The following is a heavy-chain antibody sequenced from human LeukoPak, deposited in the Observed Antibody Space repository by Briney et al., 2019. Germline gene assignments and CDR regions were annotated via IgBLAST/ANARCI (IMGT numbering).Heavy chain of an antibody. CDR1: GFTFSSYD. D-gene: IGHD6-25*01. J-gene: IGHJ3*02. V-gene: IGHV3-13*04. CDR2: IGTAGDT. CDR3: ARRAVFHAFDI. Sequence: GGSLRLSCSASGFTFSSYDMHWVRRATGKGLEWVSAIGTAGDTYYPDSVKGRSTISRENAKNSLYLQMNSLRAGDTAVYYCARRAVFHAFDIWGQGTMVTVSS.